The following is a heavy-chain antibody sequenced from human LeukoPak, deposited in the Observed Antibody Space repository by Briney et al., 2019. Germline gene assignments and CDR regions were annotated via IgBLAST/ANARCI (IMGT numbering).Heavy chain of an antibody. D-gene: IGHD6-6*01. CDR2: ITHSGST. CDR3: ARGLSSMDV. J-gene: IGHJ6*02. V-gene: IGHV4-34*01. Sequence: GLEWIGEITHSGSTNYDPSLRSRVTISVDTSKNHFSLKLNSVTAADTAVYYCARGLSSMDVWGQGTTVTVSS.